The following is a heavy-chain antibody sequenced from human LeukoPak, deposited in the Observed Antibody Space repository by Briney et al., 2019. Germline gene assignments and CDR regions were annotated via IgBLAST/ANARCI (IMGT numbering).Heavy chain of an antibody. V-gene: IGHV3-23*01. CDR2: ISGSGGST. CDR1: GFTLTSNA. D-gene: IGHD3-3*01. CDR3: AKDSRIRFLEWLSMGTFDY. J-gene: IGHJ4*02. Sequence: GGSLRLSCAASGFTLTSNAMSWVRQAPGKGLEWVSAISGSGGSTYYADSVKGRFTISRDNSKNTLYLQMNSLRAEDTAVYYCAKDSRIRFLEWLSMGTFDYWGQGTLVTVSS.